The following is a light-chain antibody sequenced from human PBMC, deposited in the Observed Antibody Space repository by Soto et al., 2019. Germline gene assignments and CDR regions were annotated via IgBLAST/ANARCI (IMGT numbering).Light chain of an antibody. CDR2: DVS. CDR3: SSYTSSSTDV. V-gene: IGLV2-18*02. J-gene: IGLJ1*01. CDR1: SSDVGSSNG. Sequence: QSALTQPPSVSGSPGQSVTISCTGTSSDVGSSNGVSWYQQPPGTAPKLMIYDVSNRPSGVPDRFSGSKSGNTASLTISGLQAEDEADYYCSSYTSSSTDVCGTGTKLTVL.